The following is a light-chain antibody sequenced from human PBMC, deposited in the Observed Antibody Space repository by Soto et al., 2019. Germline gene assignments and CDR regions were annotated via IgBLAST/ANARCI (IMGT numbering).Light chain of an antibody. V-gene: IGKV1-5*01. CDR3: QPYNNWPLT. Sequence: DIQMTQSPSTLSASVGARVPITCRASQTISSWLAWYQQKPGKAPKLLIYDTSSRASGVPTRFGGSRSGAEFTLTINSLQSEDFAVYYCQPYNNWPLTFGGGTKVDIK. CDR1: QTISSW. J-gene: IGKJ4*01. CDR2: DTS.